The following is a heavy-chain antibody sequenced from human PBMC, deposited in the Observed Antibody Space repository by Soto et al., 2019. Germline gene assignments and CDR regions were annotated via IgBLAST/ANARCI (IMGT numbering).Heavy chain of an antibody. D-gene: IGHD4-4*01. CDR1: GFTFSSYD. V-gene: IGHV3-48*03. CDR2: ISSSGSTI. J-gene: IGHJ6*02. Sequence: PGESLRLSCAASGFTFSSYDLNWVRQAPGKGLEWVSYISSSGSTIYYADSVKGRFTISRDNAKNSLYLQMNSLRAEDTAVYYCARDDYSNYRDYYGMDVWGQGTTVTVSS. CDR3: ARDDYSNYRDYYGMDV.